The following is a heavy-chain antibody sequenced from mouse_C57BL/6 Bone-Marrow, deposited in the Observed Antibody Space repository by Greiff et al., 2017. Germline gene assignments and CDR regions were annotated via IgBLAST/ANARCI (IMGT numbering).Heavy chain of an antibody. J-gene: IGHJ2*01. CDR2: ISSGSSTR. CDR3: ASPYFDY. V-gene: IGHV5-17*01. Sequence: EVKVVESGGGLVKPGGSLKLSCAASGFTFSDYGMHWVRQAPEKGLEWVAYISSGSSTRYYADTVKGRFTISRDNAKNTLFLQMTSLRSEDTAMYYCASPYFDYWGQGTTLTVSS. CDR1: GFTFSDYG.